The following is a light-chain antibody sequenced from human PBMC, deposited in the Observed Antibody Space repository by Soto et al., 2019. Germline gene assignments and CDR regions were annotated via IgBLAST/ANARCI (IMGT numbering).Light chain of an antibody. Sequence: DIQMTKSPSSLSASVGDRVTITSRASQSISSSLKWYQQQLGRAPKLLIYAAPSLQSGVPSRFSGSGSGTDFTLTISSLQPEDFAIYYCHQTYNNLCTFGQGTKVELK. CDR2: AAP. V-gene: IGKV1-39*01. CDR3: HQTYNNLCT. CDR1: QSISSS. J-gene: IGKJ1*01.